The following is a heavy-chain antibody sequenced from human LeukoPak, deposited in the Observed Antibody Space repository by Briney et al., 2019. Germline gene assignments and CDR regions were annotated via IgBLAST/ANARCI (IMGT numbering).Heavy chain of an antibody. J-gene: IGHJ4*02. CDR3: ARVSFSEYYFDY. Sequence: SETLSLTGAGYGGSFSGYYWSWNRQPPGKGLEWIGEINHSGSTNYNPSLKSRVTISVDTSKNQFSLKLSSVTAADTAVYYCARVSFSEYYFDYWGQGTLVTVSS. V-gene: IGHV4-34*01. CDR2: INHSGST. CDR1: GGSFSGYY.